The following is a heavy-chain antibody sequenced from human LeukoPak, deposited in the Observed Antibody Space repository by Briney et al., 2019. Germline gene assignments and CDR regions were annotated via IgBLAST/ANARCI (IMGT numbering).Heavy chain of an antibody. CDR1: GFTFTSLE. Sequence: GGSLRLSCAASGFTFTSLEMAWVRQAPGKGLEWIAYISGHGNAVFYPDSVKGRFTIARDNAKNSVYLQMNGLRAEDTAIYFCAGALTMGYYFGYWGQGTLVTVSS. CDR3: AGALTMGYYFGY. CDR2: ISGHGNAV. D-gene: IGHD3-10*01. J-gene: IGHJ4*02. V-gene: IGHV3-48*03.